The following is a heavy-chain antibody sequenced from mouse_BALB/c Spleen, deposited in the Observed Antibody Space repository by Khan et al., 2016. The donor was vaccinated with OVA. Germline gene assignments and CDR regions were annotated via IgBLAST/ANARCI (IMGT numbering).Heavy chain of an antibody. CDR2: IWSDGST. D-gene: IGHD2-10*01. CDR3: ARQPYYHYYIMDY. V-gene: IGHV2-6-1*01. J-gene: IGHJ4*01. Sequence: VQLVESGPGLVAPSQSLSITCTISGFSLTNYGVHWVRQPPGKGLEWLVVIWSDGSTSYNSALKSRLIVSKYNSKSHAFFTMNNLHTDDTAMYYCARQPYYHYYIMDYWGQGTSVTVSS. CDR1: GFSLTNYG.